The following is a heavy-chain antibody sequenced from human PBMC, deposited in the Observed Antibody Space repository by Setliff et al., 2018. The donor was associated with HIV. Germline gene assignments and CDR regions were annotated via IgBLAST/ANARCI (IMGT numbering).Heavy chain of an antibody. Sequence: SETLSLTCAVSGYSIRSGYYWGWIRQPPGKGLEWIGSIHHSGSTYYNPSLSSRLTVSVDTSKNQVSLRLTSVTAADAGVYYCARHRDPPGSRWIFYYYYMDLWGEGTTVTVSS. CDR1: GYSIRSGYY. D-gene: IGHD6-13*01. CDR3: ARHRDPPGSRWIFYYYYMDL. J-gene: IGHJ6*03. V-gene: IGHV4-38-2*01. CDR2: IHHSGST.